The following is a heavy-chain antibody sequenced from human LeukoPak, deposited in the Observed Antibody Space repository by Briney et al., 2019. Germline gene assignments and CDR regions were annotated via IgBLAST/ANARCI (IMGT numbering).Heavy chain of an antibody. J-gene: IGHJ4*02. D-gene: IGHD4/OR15-4a*01. V-gene: IGHV3-7*05. Sequence: GGSLGLSCAASGFTFSTYWMSWVRQAPGRGLELVANIKQDGSEKYYVDSVKGRFTISRDNAKNSLYLEMNSLRAEDTAVYYCARALVGDGASAYWGRGTLVTVS. CDR1: GFTFSTYW. CDR2: IKQDGSEK. CDR3: ARALVGDGASAY.